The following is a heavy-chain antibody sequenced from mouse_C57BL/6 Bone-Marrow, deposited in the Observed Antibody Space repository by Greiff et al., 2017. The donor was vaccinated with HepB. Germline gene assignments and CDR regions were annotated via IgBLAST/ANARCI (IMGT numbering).Heavy chain of an antibody. CDR1: GYTFTSYW. CDR3: ATGGGYAMDY. Sequence: QVQLQQPGAELVKPGASVKLSCKASGYTFTSYWMQWVKQRPGQGLEWIGEIEPSDSYTNYNQKFKGKAPLTVDTSSSTAYMQLSSLTSEDSAVYYCATGGGYAMDYWGQGTSVTVSS. V-gene: IGHV1-50*01. J-gene: IGHJ4*01. CDR2: IEPSDSYT.